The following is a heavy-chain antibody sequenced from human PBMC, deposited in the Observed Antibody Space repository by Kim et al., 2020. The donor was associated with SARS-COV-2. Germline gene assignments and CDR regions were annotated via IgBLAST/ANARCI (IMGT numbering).Heavy chain of an antibody. CDR2: GGRT. CDR3: AKEGFVY. Sequence: GGRTYYADSVKGRFIISRDNAKTTLYLQMTSLRAEDTAVYFGAKEGFVYWGQGTLVTVSS. J-gene: IGHJ4*02. V-gene: IGHV3-23*01.